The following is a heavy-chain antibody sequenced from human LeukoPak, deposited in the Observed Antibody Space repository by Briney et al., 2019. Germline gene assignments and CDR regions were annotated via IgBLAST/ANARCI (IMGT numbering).Heavy chain of an antibody. J-gene: IGHJ4*02. Sequence: GASVKVSCKASGYTFTSYDINWVRQATGQGLEWMGWMNPNSGNTGYAQKFQGRVTMTRNTSISTAYMELSSLRSEDTAVYYCARVPHSYDYVWGSYRYSHFDYWGQGTLVTVSS. V-gene: IGHV1-8*01. CDR3: ARVPHSYDYVWGSYRYSHFDY. CDR2: MNPNSGNT. D-gene: IGHD3-16*02. CDR1: GYTFTSYD.